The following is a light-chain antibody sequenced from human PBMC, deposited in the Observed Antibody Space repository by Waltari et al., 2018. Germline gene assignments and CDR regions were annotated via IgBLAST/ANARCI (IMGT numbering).Light chain of an antibody. CDR2: GAS. Sequence: AIQMTQSPSSLSASVGDRVTITCRASQYIRNDIGWYQQRPGRAPKLLIYGASYFHSGVPSRFSGSGSGTFFTLIISSLQPEDFATYYCLQDYSYPRTFGQGTKVDIK. J-gene: IGKJ1*01. V-gene: IGKV1-6*01. CDR3: LQDYSYPRT. CDR1: QYIRND.